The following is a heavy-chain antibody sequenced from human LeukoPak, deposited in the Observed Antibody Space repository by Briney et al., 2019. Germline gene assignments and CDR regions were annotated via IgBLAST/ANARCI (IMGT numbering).Heavy chain of an antibody. CDR1: GFTFSSYS. Sequence: GGSLRLSCAASGFTFSSYSMNWVRQAPGKGLEWVSSISSRSSYIYYADSVKGRFTISRDNAKNSLYLQMNSLRAEDTAVYYCARGLRFLEWSYNHDAFDXXXQGTMVTVSS. V-gene: IGHV3-21*01. CDR3: ARGLRFLEWSYNHDAFDX. D-gene: IGHD3-3*01. CDR2: ISSRSSYI. J-gene: IGHJ3*02.